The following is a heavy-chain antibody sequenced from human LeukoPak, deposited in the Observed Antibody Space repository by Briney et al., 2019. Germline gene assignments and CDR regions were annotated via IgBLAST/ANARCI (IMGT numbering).Heavy chain of an antibody. J-gene: IGHJ4*02. V-gene: IGHV3-30*02. CDR3: AREGRDGYKPDF. CDR1: GFTFSSYG. D-gene: IGHD5-24*01. CDR2: IRYDGSNK. Sequence: GGSLRLSCAASGFTFSSYGMHWVRQAPGKGLEWVAFIRYDGSNKYYADSVKGRFTISRDNAKNSLYLQMNSLRAEDTAVYYCAREGRDGYKPDFWGQGTLVTVSS.